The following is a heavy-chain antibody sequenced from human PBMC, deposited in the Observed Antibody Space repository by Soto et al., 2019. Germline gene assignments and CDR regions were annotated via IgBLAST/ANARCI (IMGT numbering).Heavy chain of an antibody. D-gene: IGHD5-12*01. CDR3: ARGGGRGYNELDP. Sequence: ASVNVSCKSSGYTFTAYYIHWVRQAPGQGLEWMGWINPNSGGTYHAQNFQGRVTMTRDTSTTTAYMELASLRSDDTAVYYCARGGGRGYNELDPWGHGTLVTVSS. CDR2: INPNSGGT. V-gene: IGHV1-2*02. J-gene: IGHJ5*02. CDR1: GYTFTAYY.